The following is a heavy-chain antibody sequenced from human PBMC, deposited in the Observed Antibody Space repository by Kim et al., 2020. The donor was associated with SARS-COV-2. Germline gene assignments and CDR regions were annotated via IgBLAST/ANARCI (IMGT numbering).Heavy chain of an antibody. CDR3: ARALMVRGDVNYFDY. CDR1: GFTVSSNY. CDR2: IYSGGST. D-gene: IGHD3-10*01. J-gene: IGHJ4*02. V-gene: IGHV3-53*04. Sequence: GGSLRLSCAASGFTVSSNYMRWVRQAPGKGLEWVSVIYSGGSTYYADSVKGRFTISRHNSKNTLYIQMNSLRAEDTAVYYCARALMVRGDVNYFDYWGQGTLVTVSS.